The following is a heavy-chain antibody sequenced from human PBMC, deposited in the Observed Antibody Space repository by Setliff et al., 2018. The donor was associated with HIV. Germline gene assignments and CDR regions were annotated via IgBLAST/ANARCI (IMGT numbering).Heavy chain of an antibody. J-gene: IGHJ6*02. V-gene: IGHV4-59*11. CDR2: IYSTGST. Sequence: PSETLSLTCTVSGPSINIHYWSWIRQSPGKGFEWIGYIYSTGSTNYNPSLQSRVTISMVASRNQFSLKVTSVTAADTAVYFCARGDGYRSNDAYYDTGMDVWGQGITVTVSS. CDR1: GPSINIHY. D-gene: IGHD5-12*01. CDR3: ARGDGYRSNDAYYDTGMDV.